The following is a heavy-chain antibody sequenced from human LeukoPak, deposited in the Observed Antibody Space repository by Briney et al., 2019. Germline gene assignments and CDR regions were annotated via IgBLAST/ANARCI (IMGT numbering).Heavy chain of an antibody. CDR1: GYSIYRGYY. CDR2: SYHSGNT. J-gene: IGHJ3*01. CDR3: VGYCSSTWCHDRDALDV. V-gene: IGHV4-38-2*01. D-gene: IGHD2-2*01. Sequence: KPSETLSLTCSVSGYSIYRGYYWGWIRQSPGKALEWIGSSYHSGNTYYNPSLKSRVTISVDTSKNQFSLKLSSVTAADTAVYYCVGYCSSTWCHDRDALDVWGQGTMVTVSS.